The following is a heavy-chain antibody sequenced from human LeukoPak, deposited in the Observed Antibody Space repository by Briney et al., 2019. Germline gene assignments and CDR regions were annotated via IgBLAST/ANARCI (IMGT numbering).Heavy chain of an antibody. CDR1: GGPFCDYC. J-gene: IGHJ5*02. CDR3: ARSRQQLVRWANWFDP. D-gene: IGHD6-13*01. CDR2: INHSRNT. Sequence: WETLSLTCAVYGGPFCDYCWSWIRQTPGKGLEWVGEINHSRNTNYNPSLKSRVTISVDTSKNQFSLKLSSVTAADTAVYYCARSRQQLVRWANWFDPWGQGTLVTVSS. V-gene: IGHV4-34*01.